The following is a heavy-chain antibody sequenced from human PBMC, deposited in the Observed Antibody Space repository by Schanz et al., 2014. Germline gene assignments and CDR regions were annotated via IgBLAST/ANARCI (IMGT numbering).Heavy chain of an antibody. CDR2: IYYSGGT. D-gene: IGHD6-6*01. CDR1: GGSINSDAFY. J-gene: IGHJ4*02. CDR3: ARDRLAARGIDS. Sequence: QVQLQESGPGVVKPSQTLSLTCTVSGGSINSDAFYWTWIRQHPGKGLEWVGYIYYSGGTYYSPSLKSRVSISLDTAKNQFSLNLSSVTAADTAVYYCARDRLAARGIDSWGQGTLVTVSS. V-gene: IGHV4-31*03.